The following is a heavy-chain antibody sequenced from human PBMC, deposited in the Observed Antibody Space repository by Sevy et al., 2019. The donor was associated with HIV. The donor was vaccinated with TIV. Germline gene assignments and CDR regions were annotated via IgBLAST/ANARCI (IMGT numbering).Heavy chain of an antibody. V-gene: IGHV3-21*01. Sequence: GGSLRLSCAASGFTFSSNTMNWLRQAPGKGLEWVSSISSRSTYIFYADSVKGRFTISRDNSKKSLFLQMNRLRVEDTAVYYCARGDKDGWFDPWGQGTPVTVSS. CDR2: ISSRSTYI. CDR3: ARGDKDGWFDP. J-gene: IGHJ5*02. CDR1: GFTFSSNT. D-gene: IGHD3-9*01.